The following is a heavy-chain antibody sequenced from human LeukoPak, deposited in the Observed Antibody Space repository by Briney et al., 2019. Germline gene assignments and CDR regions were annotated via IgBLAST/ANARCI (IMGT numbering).Heavy chain of an antibody. Sequence: SETLSLTCTVSGVSISSTNSYWGWIRQPPGQGLEWIGTISYSGSTYYNPPLKSRVTVSVETSTGHFSLKLSSVTAADTAVYFCARQGYSSGWTGHFDYWGQGTLVTVSS. CDR1: GVSISSTNSY. D-gene: IGHD6-19*01. CDR3: ARQGYSSGWTGHFDY. V-gene: IGHV4-39*01. J-gene: IGHJ4*02. CDR2: ISYSGST.